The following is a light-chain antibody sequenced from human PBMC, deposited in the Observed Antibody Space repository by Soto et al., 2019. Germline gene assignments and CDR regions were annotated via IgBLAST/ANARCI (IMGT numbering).Light chain of an antibody. CDR3: LQDYNYPRT. J-gene: IGKJ1*01. CDR1: QGIGNA. CDR2: GAS. Sequence: AIQMTQSPSSLSASVGDRVTISCRASQGIGNALGWYQQKPGKPPKVLIYGASSLGSGVPSRFSGSGSGTDFTLTISSLQPEDFATYYCLQDYNYPRTFGQGTKVDIK. V-gene: IGKV1-6*01.